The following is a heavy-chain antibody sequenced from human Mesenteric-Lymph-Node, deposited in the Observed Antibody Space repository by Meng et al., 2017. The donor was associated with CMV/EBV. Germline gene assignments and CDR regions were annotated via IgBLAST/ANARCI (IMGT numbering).Heavy chain of an antibody. J-gene: IGHJ4*02. V-gene: IGHV3-48*03. CDR1: GFTFNNYE. Sequence: GGSLRLSCAASGFTFNNYEMIWVRQAPGGGLEWISYIDGSANDIHYADSVKGRFTVSRDNARNSLYLQMNSLRGEDTAVYYCARPDAVAGKGEFDYWGQGTLVTVSS. CDR2: IDGSANDI. CDR3: ARPDAVAGKGEFDY. D-gene: IGHD6-19*01.